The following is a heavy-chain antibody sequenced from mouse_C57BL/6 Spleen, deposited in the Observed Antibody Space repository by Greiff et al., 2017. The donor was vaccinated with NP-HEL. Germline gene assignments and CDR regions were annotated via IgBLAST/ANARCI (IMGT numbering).Heavy chain of an antibody. CDR2: IYPGDGDT. D-gene: IGHD1-1*01. J-gene: IGHJ2*01. CDR3: AIITTVVSY. CDR1: GYAFSSSW. V-gene: IGHV1-82*01. Sequence: LEESGPELVKPGASVKISCKASGYAFSSSWMNWVKQRPGKGLEWIGRIYPGDGDTNYNGKFKGKATLTADKSSSTAYMQLSSLTSEDSAVYFCAIITTVVSYWGQGTTLTVSS.